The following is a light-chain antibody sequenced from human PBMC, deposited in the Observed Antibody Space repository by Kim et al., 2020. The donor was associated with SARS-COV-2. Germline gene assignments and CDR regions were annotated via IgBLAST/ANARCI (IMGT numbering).Light chain of an antibody. CDR1: SSDVGGYNY. J-gene: IGLJ1*01. Sequence: QSITISCTGTSSDVGGYNYVSWYQHHPGNAPKLMIYDVSNRPSGVSNRFSGSKSGNTASLTISGLQAEEEADYYCSSYTSSSTLVFGTGTKVTVL. CDR2: DVS. V-gene: IGLV2-14*03. CDR3: SSYTSSSTLV.